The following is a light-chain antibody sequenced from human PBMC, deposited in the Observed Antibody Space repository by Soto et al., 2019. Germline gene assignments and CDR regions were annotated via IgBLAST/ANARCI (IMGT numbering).Light chain of an antibody. V-gene: IGKV1-16*01. CDR1: QDISNY. J-gene: IGKJ1*01. CDR2: EAS. CDR3: QHYNVYPWT. Sequence: DIQMTESPSSLSASVGARVTITCQASQDISNYLNWYKQKPGKAPKLLSYEASSLQSGVPSRFRGSGSGTEFTLTISSLKPDDFATYYCQHYNVYPWTFGQGTKVDIK.